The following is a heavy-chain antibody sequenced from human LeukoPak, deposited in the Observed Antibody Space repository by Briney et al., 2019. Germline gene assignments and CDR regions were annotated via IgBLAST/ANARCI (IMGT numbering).Heavy chain of an antibody. CDR3: ARGSKPIGY. J-gene: IGHJ4*02. CDR1: GFTFSSYN. CDR2: ITSSRTYI. V-gene: IGHV3-21*01. Sequence: GGSLRLSCAASGFTFSSYNMNWFRQAPGKGLEWVSSITSSRTYIYYADSVKGRFTISRDNAKNSVYLQMNSLRAEDTAVCYCARGSKPIGYWGQGTLVTVSS. D-gene: IGHD3-10*01.